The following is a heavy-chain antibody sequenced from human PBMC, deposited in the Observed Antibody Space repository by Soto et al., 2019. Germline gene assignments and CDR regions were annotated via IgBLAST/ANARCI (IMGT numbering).Heavy chain of an antibody. D-gene: IGHD3-22*01. V-gene: IGHV1-69*13. CDR1: GGTFSSYA. CDR2: IIPIFGTA. Sequence: SVKVSCKASGGTFSSYAISWVRQAPGQGLEWMGGIIPIFGTANYAQKFQGRVTITADESTSTAYMELSSLRSEDTAVYYCARERDDSSGYGGYYFDYWGLGTLVTVSS. CDR3: ARERDDSSGYGGYYFDY. J-gene: IGHJ4*02.